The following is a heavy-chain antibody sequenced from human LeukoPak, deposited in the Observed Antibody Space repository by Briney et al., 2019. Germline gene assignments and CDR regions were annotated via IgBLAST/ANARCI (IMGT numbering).Heavy chain of an antibody. CDR3: AVTRFAGTFDY. CDR2: INTNTGNP. J-gene: IGHJ4*02. Sequence: ASVKVSCKASGYTFTSYDISWVRQAPGQGLEWMGWINTNTGNPTYAQGFTGRFVFSLDTSVSTAYLQISSLKAEDTAVYYCAVTRFAGTFDYWGQGTLVTVSS. CDR1: GYTFTSYD. D-gene: IGHD2-21*02. V-gene: IGHV7-4-1*02.